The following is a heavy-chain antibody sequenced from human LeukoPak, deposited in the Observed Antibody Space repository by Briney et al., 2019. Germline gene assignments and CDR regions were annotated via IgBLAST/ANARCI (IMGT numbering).Heavy chain of an antibody. J-gene: IGHJ4*02. V-gene: IGHV3-64D*06. CDR3: ARDMSGTYSFDY. Sequence: GGSLRLSCSASGFTLFWHVMHWVRQAPGKPLEYVSFIHHNGDITSYADSVRGRFTVSRDNSKNTLFLDLTSLRTDDTAVCYCARDMSGTYSFDYWGQGTLVTVSS. D-gene: IGHD1-26*01. CDR1: GFTLFWHV. CDR2: IHHNGDIT.